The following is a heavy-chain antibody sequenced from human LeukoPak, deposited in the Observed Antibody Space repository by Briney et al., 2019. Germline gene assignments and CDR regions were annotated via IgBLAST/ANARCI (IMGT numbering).Heavy chain of an antibody. CDR1: GYTFTSYD. Sequence: ASVKVSCKASGYTFTSYDINWVRQATGQGLEWMGWMNPNSGNTGYAQKFQGRVTITRNTSIGTAYMELSSLRSEDTAVYYCARGLDYYGSGTLIYNAFDIWGQGTMVTVSS. V-gene: IGHV1-8*03. CDR2: MNPNSGNT. CDR3: ARGLDYYGSGTLIYNAFDI. J-gene: IGHJ3*02. D-gene: IGHD3-10*01.